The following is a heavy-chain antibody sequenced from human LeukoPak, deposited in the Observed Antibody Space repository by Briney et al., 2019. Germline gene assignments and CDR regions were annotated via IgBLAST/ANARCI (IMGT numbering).Heavy chain of an antibody. Sequence: SETLSLTCTVSGVSISSYYWSWIRQPAGKGLEWIGRIYTSGSTNYNPSLKSRVTMSVDTSKNQFSLKLSSVTAADTAVYYCARGGYYDSSGYYPDYWGQGTLVTVSS. J-gene: IGHJ4*02. V-gene: IGHV4-4*07. CDR2: IYTSGST. CDR3: ARGGYYDSSGYYPDY. D-gene: IGHD3-22*01. CDR1: GVSISSYY.